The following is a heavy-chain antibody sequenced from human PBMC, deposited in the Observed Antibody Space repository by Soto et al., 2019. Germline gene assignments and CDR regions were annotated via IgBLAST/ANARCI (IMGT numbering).Heavy chain of an antibody. CDR3: AHPRGRAAAGRNWYFDL. Sequence: SGPTLVNPTQTITLTCTFSGFSLSTSGVGVGWIRQPPGKALEWLALIYWNDDKRYSPSLKSRLTITKDTSKNQVVLTMTNVDPVDTATYYCAHPRGRAAAGRNWYFDLWGRGTLVTVSS. V-gene: IGHV2-5*01. CDR1: GFSLSTSGVG. D-gene: IGHD6-13*01. J-gene: IGHJ2*01. CDR2: IYWNDDK.